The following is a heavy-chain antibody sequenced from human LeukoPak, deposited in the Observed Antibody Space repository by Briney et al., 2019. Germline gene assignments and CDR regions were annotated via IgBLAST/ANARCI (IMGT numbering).Heavy chain of an antibody. J-gene: IGHJ5*02. CDR2: MHDSGST. Sequence: PSETLSLTCTVSGGSISSHYWSWIRQPPGKGMEWIGYMHDSGSTNHNPPLKSRVTMSVDTSKNQFSLKLTSVTAADTAVYYCAKFEPGRWFDPWGQGTLVTVSS. V-gene: IGHV4-59*11. CDR1: GGSISSHY. CDR3: AKFEPGRWFDP. D-gene: IGHD3-10*01.